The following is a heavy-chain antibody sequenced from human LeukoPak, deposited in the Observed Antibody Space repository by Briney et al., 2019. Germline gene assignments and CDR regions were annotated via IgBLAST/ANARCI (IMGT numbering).Heavy chain of an antibody. Sequence: GGSLRLSCAASGFTVNNNYMSWVRQAPGKGLEWVSVIYSGGSTYYEDSVKGRFTISRDNSKNTLYLQMNSLRAEDTAVYYCARDVFATTVTTTRSNYYYYMDVWGKGTTVTVSS. CDR2: IYSGGST. CDR1: GFTVNNNY. D-gene: IGHD4-17*01. V-gene: IGHV3-66*01. CDR3: ARDVFATTVTTTRSNYYYYMDV. J-gene: IGHJ6*03.